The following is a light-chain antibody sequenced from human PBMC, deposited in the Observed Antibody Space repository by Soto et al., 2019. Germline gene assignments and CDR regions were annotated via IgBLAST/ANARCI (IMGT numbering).Light chain of an antibody. CDR2: DDN. V-gene: IGLV1-51*01. CDR3: GSWDSSLSAYV. CDR1: SSNIGGNS. J-gene: IGLJ1*01. Sequence: QSLESNPPSVSRAPGQKVTISCSGSSSNIGGNSVSWYQQLPGTAPKLLIYDDNKRPSGIPDRFSGSKSGTSATLGITGFQTGDEADYYCGSWDSSLSAYVFGTGTKVTVL.